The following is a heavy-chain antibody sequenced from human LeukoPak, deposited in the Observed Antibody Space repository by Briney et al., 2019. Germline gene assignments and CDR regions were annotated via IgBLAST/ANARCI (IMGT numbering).Heavy chain of an antibody. CDR2: IRVYNGDT. CDR3: ATGYCSSTNCRIDY. J-gene: IGHJ4*02. V-gene: IGHV1-18*01. Sequence: VASVKVSCKASGYTFTSYGISWVRQAPGQGLEWMGWIRVYNGDTNYAQKLQGRVTMTTDTSTSTAYMELRSLRSDDTAVYYCATGYCSSTNCRIDYWGQGTLVSVSS. D-gene: IGHD2-2*03. CDR1: GYTFTSYG.